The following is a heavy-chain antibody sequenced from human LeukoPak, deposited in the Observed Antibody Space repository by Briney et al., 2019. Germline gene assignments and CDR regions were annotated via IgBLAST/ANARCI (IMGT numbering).Heavy chain of an antibody. CDR1: GFTFSSYC. CDR2: ISGSGGST. V-gene: IGHV3-23*01. Sequence: GGSLRLSCAASGFTFSSYCMSWVRQAPGKGLEWVSAISGSGGSTNYADSVKGRFTISRDTSKNTLYLQMNSLRAEDTAVYYCAKGEDSGSYPYYYYYYMDVWGKGTTVTISS. CDR3: AKGEDSGSYPYYYYYYMDV. D-gene: IGHD3-10*01. J-gene: IGHJ6*03.